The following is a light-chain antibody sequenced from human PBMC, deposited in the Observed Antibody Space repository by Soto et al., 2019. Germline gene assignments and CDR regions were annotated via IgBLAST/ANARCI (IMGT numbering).Light chain of an antibody. CDR2: DAS. V-gene: IGKV3-15*01. CDR3: QQYNSWLWT. Sequence: EKVMTQSPATLSVSPGERATLSCRASQSVRSNLAWYQQNPGQPPRLLIYDASSRATGIPSRFSGSGSGTEFTLTISSLQSEDSAVYYCQQYNSWLWTFGQGTKVDIK. CDR1: QSVRSN. J-gene: IGKJ1*01.